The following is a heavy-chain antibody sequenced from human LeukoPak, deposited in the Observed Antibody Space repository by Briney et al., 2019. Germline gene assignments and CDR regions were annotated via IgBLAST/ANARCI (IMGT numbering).Heavy chain of an antibody. V-gene: IGHV3-33*01. CDR1: GFTFSSFC. CDR3: ARDGKVFGELLY. J-gene: IGHJ4*02. CDR2: IWYDGSKR. Sequence: GGSLRLSCAASGFTFSSFCMHWVRQAPGKGLEWVAIIWYDGSKRYYADSVKGRFTISRDDSKNTLYLQMNSLRAEDTAVYYCARDGKVFGELLYWGQGTLVTVSS. D-gene: IGHD3-10*02.